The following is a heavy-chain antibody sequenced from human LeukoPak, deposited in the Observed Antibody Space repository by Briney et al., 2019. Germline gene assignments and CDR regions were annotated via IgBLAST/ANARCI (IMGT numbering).Heavy chain of an antibody. CDR2: ISGSAVST. CDR1: GFTFSSYA. V-gene: IGHV3-23*01. J-gene: IGHJ4*02. D-gene: IGHD1-26*01. Sequence: GGSLRLSCAASGFTFSSYAMSWVRQAPGKGLEWVSGISGSAVSTYYADSVKGRFTISRDNSKHTLYLQMISLRAEDTAVYYCARTPAQIAGAAGNYFDYWGQGTLVTVSS. CDR3: ARTPAQIAGAAGNYFDY.